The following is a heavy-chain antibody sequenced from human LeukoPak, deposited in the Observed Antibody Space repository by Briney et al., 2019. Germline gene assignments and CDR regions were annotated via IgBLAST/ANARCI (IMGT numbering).Heavy chain of an antibody. CDR3: AKVRRFLEWRAFDP. CDR2: IIPIFGTA. D-gene: IGHD3-3*01. J-gene: IGHJ5*02. Sequence: GASVKVSCKASGGTFSSYAISWVRQAPGQGLEWMGRIIPIFGTANYAQKFQGRATITTDESTSTAYMELSSLTSEDPAVYYCAKVRRFLEWRAFDPWGQGTLVTASS. CDR1: GGTFSSYA. V-gene: IGHV1-69*05.